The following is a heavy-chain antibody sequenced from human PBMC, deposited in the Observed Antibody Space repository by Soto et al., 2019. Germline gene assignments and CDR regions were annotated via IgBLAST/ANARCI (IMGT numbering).Heavy chain of an antibody. CDR2: MNPNSGNT. D-gene: IGHD6-19*01. Sequence: ASVKVSCKASGYTFTNYYIHWVRQAPGQGLEWVGWMNPNSGNTAYAQKFQGRVTMTRNTSISTAYMELSSLRSEDTAVYYCARERSGWGAFDIWGQGTMVTVS. V-gene: IGHV1-8*02. J-gene: IGHJ3*02. CDR1: GYTFTNYY. CDR3: ARERSGWGAFDI.